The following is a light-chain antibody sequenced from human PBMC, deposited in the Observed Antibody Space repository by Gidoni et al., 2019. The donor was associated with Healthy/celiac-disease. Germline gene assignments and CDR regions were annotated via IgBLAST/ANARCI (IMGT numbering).Light chain of an antibody. CDR2: AAS. Sequence: ILLTPSPSSFSASTGDRVTITCRASQGISSYLAWYQQKPGKAPKRLSDAASTLQSGVPSRFSGSGSGTDFTLTISGLQSEDFATYYGQKYDSYLTFGGGTKVEIK. CDR3: QKYDSYLT. J-gene: IGKJ4*01. CDR1: QGISSY. V-gene: IGKV1-8*01.